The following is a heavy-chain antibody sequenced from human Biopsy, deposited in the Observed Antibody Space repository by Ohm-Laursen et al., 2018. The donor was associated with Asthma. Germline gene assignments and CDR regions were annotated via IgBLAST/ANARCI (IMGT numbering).Heavy chain of an antibody. D-gene: IGHD3-3*01. Sequence: SDTLSLTCAVYGGSFSAYYWSWIRQPPGKGLEWIAEINHSGSTNYNPSLKSRVTMSVDTSKNQLFLNLSSVTAADTAVYYCARAASTTVFWSGYSHNWFDPWAREPWSPSPQ. J-gene: IGHJ5*02. CDR2: INHSGST. CDR3: ARAASTTVFWSGYSHNWFDP. V-gene: IGHV4-34*01. CDR1: GGSFSAYY.